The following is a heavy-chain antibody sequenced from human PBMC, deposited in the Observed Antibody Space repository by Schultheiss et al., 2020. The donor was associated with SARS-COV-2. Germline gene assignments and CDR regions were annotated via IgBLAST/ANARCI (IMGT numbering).Heavy chain of an antibody. J-gene: IGHJ4*02. D-gene: IGHD6-19*01. CDR1: GFTFSSYA. Sequence: GGSLRLSCAASGFTFSSYAMHWVRQAPGKGLEWVSYISSSGSTTYYADSVKGRFTISRDNAKNSLYLQMNSLRAEDTAVYYCARGLGLDYWGQGTLVSVSS. CDR3: ARGLGLDY. CDR2: ISSSGSTT. V-gene: IGHV3-48*04.